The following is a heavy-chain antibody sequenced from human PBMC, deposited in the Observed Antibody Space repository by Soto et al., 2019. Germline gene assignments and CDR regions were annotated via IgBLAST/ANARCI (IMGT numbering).Heavy chain of an antibody. CDR3: ARLGRYYQSLDT. CDR1: GDSFSTNY. D-gene: IGHD3-10*01. J-gene: IGHJ5*01. Sequence: SDTLSLTCNVSGDSFSTNYWSWIQQPPGKGLKWVSYIYYGGTTSYNPSLKRRVAISLETSKSKFSLRLTAVTAADTAVYYCARLGRYYQSLDTWGPGTLVTVS. V-gene: IGHV4-59*08. CDR2: IYYGGTT.